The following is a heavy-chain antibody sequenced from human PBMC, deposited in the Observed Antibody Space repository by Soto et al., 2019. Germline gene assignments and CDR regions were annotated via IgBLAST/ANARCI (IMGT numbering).Heavy chain of an antibody. CDR1: GFTVSSNY. CDR3: ARDRSSSSYYYYYMDV. J-gene: IGHJ6*03. D-gene: IGHD6-6*01. V-gene: IGHV3-66*01. Sequence: GGSLRLSCAASGFTVSSNYMSWVRQAPGKGLEWVSVIYSGGSTYYADSVKGRFTISRDNSKNTLYLQMNSLRAEDTAVYYCARDRSSSSYYYYYMDVWGKGTTVTVS. CDR2: IYSGGST.